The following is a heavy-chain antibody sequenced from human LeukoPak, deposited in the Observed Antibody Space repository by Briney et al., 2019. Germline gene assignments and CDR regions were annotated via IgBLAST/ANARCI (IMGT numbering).Heavy chain of an antibody. J-gene: IGHJ4*02. V-gene: IGHV3-21*01. CDR3: ARAPLDDSSGYYHFDY. D-gene: IGHD3-22*01. CDR2: ISSSSSYI. Sequence: GGSLRLSCAASGFTFSSYSMNSVRQAPGKGLEWVSSISSSSSYIYYADSVKGRFTISRDNAKNSLYLQMNSLRAEDTAVYYCARAPLDDSSGYYHFDYWGQGTLVTVSS. CDR1: GFTFSSYS.